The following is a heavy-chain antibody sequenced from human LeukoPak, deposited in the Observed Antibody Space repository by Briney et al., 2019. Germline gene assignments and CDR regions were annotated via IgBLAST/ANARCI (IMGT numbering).Heavy chain of an antibody. CDR2: ISWNSGSI. V-gene: IGHV3-9*01. CDR3: AKAAVAGSYFDY. D-gene: IGHD6-19*01. CDR1: GFTFDDYA. J-gene: IGHJ4*02. Sequence: GGSLRLSCAASGFTFDDYAMHWVRHAPGKGLEWVSGISWNSGSIGYADSVKGRFTISRDNAKNSLYLQMNSLRAEDTALYYCAKAAVAGSYFDYWGQGTLVTVSS.